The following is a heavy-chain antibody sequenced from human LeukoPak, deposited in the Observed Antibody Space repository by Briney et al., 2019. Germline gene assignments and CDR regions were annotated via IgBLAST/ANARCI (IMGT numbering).Heavy chain of an antibody. Sequence: PGGSLRLSCSASGFTFCDQAMTWFRQAPGKGLEWIGFIESSAYAATTESAASVKGRFTISRDDSKSIAYLQMNTLKTEDTAVYYCAKGYLYSDYWGQGTLATLPS. CDR3: AKGYLYSDY. CDR1: GFTFCDQA. V-gene: IGHV3-49*03. D-gene: IGHD5-18*01. J-gene: IGHJ4*02. CDR2: IESSAYAATT.